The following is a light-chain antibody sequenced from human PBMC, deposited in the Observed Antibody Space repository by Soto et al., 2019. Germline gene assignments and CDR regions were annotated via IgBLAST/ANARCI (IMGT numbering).Light chain of an antibody. J-gene: IGLJ1*01. CDR2: EVS. Sequence: QSVLTQPPSVSGSPGQSVAISCTGTSSDVGSYNRVSWYQQPPGTAPKVMIYEVSNRPSGVPDRFSGSKSGNTASLTISGLQAEAGADYYCSSYTSSSTYVFGTGTKVT. CDR1: SSDVGSYNR. CDR3: SSYTSSSTYV. V-gene: IGLV2-18*02.